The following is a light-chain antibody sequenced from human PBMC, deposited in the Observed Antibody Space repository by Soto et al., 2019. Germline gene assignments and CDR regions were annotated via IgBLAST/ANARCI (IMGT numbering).Light chain of an antibody. V-gene: IGLV4-69*01. J-gene: IGLJ3*02. CDR1: SGHSRYA. CDR3: QTWGSGIQV. Sequence: QPVLTQSPSASASLGDSVKLTCTLSSGHSRYAIAWHHQQPEKGPRYLMIVDSDGSHTKGDGIPDRFSGSSSGSERYLTISGLQSEDEADYYCQTWGSGIQVFGGGTKLTVL. CDR2: VDSDGSH.